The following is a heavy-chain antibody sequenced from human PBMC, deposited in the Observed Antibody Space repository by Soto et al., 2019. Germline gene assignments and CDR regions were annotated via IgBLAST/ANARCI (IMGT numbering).Heavy chain of an antibody. D-gene: IGHD4-17*01. V-gene: IGHV1-18*01. CDR1: GYTFTSYG. CDR3: ARDNSVDYGDYGVPVYFDY. J-gene: IGHJ4*02. Sequence: ASVKVSCKASGYTFTSYGISWVRQAPGQGLEWMGWISAYNGNTNYAQKLQGRVTVTTDTSTSTAYMELRSLRSDDTAVYYCARDNSVDYGDYGVPVYFDYWGQGTLVTVSS. CDR2: ISAYNGNT.